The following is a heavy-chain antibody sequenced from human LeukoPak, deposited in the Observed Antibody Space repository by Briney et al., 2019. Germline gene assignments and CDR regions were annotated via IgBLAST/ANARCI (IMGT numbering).Heavy chain of an antibody. J-gene: IGHJ3*02. CDR1: GFTFSSYG. Sequence: PGGSLRLSCAASGFTFSSYGMSWVRQAPGKGLEWVSGISWNSGSTGYADSVKGRFTISRDNSKNSLYLQMNSLRAEDTALYYCAKDSFSYGSGSYGAFDIWGQGTLVTVSS. V-gene: IGHV3-9*01. CDR3: AKDSFSYGSGSYGAFDI. D-gene: IGHD3-10*01. CDR2: ISWNSGST.